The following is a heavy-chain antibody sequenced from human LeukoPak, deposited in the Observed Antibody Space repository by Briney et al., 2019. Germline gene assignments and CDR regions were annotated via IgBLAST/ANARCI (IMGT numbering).Heavy chain of an antibody. J-gene: IGHJ4*02. Sequence: SETLSLTCTVSGASVSSGDYYWSWIRQPPGKGLEWIGYIYHSGSTYYNPSLKSRVTISVDRSKNQFSLKLSSVTAADTAVYYCHSSGYYPGPYYFDYWGQGTLVTVSS. CDR1: GASVSSGDYY. CDR3: HSSGYYPGPYYFDY. V-gene: IGHV4-30-2*01. D-gene: IGHD3-22*01. CDR2: IYHSGST.